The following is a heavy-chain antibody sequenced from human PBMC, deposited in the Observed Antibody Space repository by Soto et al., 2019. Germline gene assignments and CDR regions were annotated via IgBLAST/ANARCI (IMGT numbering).Heavy chain of an antibody. CDR3: ARGNQQPLVRGTVGGMDY. V-gene: IGHV1-18*01. CDR1: GYTFTSYG. CDR2: ISAYNGNT. Sequence: QVQLVQSGAEVKKPGASVKVSCKASGYTFTSYGISWVRQAPGQGLEWMGWISAYNGNTNYAQKLQGRVTMTTDTSTSTAYVELRSLRSDDTAVYYCARGNQQPLVRGTVGGMDYWGQGTLVTVSS. J-gene: IGHJ4*02. D-gene: IGHD6-13*01.